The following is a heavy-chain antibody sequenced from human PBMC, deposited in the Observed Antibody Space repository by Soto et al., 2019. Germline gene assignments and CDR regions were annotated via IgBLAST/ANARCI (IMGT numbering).Heavy chain of an antibody. CDR3: ARDVGQLRSLFDY. J-gene: IGHJ4*02. V-gene: IGHV3-21*01. CDR1: GFTFSSYS. D-gene: IGHD2-2*01. CDR2: ISSSSSYI. Sequence: EVQLVESGGGLVKPGGSLRLSCAASGFTFSSYSMNWVRQAPGKGLEWVSSISSSSSYIYYADSVKGRFTISRDNAKNSLYLQMNSLRAEDTAVYYCARDVGQLRSLFDYWGQGTLVTVSS.